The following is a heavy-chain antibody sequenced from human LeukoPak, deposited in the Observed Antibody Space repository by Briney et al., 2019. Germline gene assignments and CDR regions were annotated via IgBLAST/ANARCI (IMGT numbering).Heavy chain of an antibody. V-gene: IGHV3-23*01. CDR1: GFTFSSYP. CDR2: ISGSGGST. Sequence: GGSLRLSCAASGFTFSSYPMHWVRQAPGKGLQWVSAISGSGGSTYYADSVKGRFTISRDNSKNTLYLQLNSLRAEDTAVYYCAKGNSAWSSGYSAYFDYWGQGTLVTVSS. D-gene: IGHD3-22*01. J-gene: IGHJ4*02. CDR3: AKGNSAWSSGYSAYFDY.